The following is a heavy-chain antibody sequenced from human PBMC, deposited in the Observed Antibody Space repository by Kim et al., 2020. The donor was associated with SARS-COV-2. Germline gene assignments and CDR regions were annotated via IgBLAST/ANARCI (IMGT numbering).Heavy chain of an antibody. CDR1: GFTLSNNA. CDR2: IRGGGDT. J-gene: IGHJ5*02. V-gene: IGHV3-23*01. CDR3: GGHGAFSS. Sequence: GGSLRLSCAASGFTLSNNAMTWVRHAPGKGLEWVSDIRGGGDTYYADSVKGRFTFSRDDSQNVLFLQMDSMRADDTTLYYCGGHGAFSSCGQWTLVTVSS. D-gene: IGHD6-6*01.